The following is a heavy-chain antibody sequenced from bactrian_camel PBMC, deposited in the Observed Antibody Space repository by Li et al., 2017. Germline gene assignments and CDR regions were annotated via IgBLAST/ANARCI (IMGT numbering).Heavy chain of an antibody. CDR2: IAKDDYT. J-gene: IGHJ4*01. CDR1: RGDNKC. D-gene: IGHD1*01. V-gene: IGHV3S53*01. Sequence: QLVESGGGSVQAGGSLRLSCVASRGDNKCMGWFRQVPGKEREGVAAIAKDDYTHTYASSVEGRFTLSKDNTKNTLYLQMNSLKPEDTAMYYCAAAMGGCVVAGSMDPDEMHYWGQGTQVTVS. CDR3: AAAMGGCVVAGSMDPDEMHY.